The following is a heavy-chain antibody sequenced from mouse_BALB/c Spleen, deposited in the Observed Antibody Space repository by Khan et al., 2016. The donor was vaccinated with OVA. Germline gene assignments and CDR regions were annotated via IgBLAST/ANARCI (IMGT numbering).Heavy chain of an antibody. Sequence: EVELVESGGGLVKPGGSLKLSCAASGFTFSDYYMYWVRQTPEKRLEWVATISDGGSYTYYPHSVKGRSTISRDKAKNNLYLQMSSLKSEDTDMYYCARTGYGGFAYWGQGTLVTVSA. CDR2: ISDGGSYT. CDR1: GFTFSDYY. J-gene: IGHJ3*01. D-gene: IGHD1-1*02. V-gene: IGHV5-4*02. CDR3: ARTGYGGFAY.